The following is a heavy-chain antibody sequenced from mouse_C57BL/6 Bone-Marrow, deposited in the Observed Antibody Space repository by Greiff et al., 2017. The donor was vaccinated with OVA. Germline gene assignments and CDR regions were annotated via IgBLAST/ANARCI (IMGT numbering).Heavy chain of an antibody. CDR2: INPYNGGT. CDR1: GYTFTDYY. D-gene: IGHD1-1*01. V-gene: IGHV1-19*01. CDR3: SRTNGSSFLYAMDY. Sequence: EVQLQQSGPVLVKPGASVKMSCKASGYTFTDYYMNWVKQSHGKSLEWIGVINPYNGGTSYNQKFKGKATLTVDKSSSTAYMELNSLTSEDSAVYYCSRTNGSSFLYAMDYWGQGTSVTVSS. J-gene: IGHJ4*01.